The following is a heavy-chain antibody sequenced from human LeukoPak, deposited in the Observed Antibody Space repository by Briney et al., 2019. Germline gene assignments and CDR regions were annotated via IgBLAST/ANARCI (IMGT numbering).Heavy chain of an antibody. CDR2: IKSKSDGGTI. D-gene: IGHD2-15*01. CDR3: TTRREDGW. Sequence: KTGGSLRLLCVGSGFTFSDAGMSWVRQSRGKGLEWVGRIKSKSDGGTIDYAAPVKGRFTISRDDSRNTLYLQMNSQKTEDTAVYYCTTRREDGWWGQGTLVTVS. J-gene: IGHJ4*02. V-gene: IGHV3-15*01. CDR1: GFTFSDAG.